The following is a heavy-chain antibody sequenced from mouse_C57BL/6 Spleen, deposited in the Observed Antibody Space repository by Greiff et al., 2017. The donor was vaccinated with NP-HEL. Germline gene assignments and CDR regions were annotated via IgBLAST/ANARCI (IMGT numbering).Heavy chain of an antibody. CDR1: GYTFTSYW. D-gene: IGHD2-10*02. J-gene: IGHJ4*01. CDR3: ATYGNYAMDY. V-gene: IGHV1-69*01. CDR2: IDPSDSYT. Sequence: VQLQQPGAELVMPGASVKLSCKASGYTFTSYWMHWVKQRPGQGLEWIGEIDPSDSYTNYNQKFKGKSTLTVDKSSSTAYMQLSSLTSEDSAVYYCATYGNYAMDYWGQGTSVTVSS.